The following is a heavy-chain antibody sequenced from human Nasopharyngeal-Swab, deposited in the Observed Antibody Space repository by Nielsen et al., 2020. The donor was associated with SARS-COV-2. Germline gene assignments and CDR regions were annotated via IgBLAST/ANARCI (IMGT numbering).Heavy chain of an antibody. CDR3: ARAQNVLRFLEWTQPFDY. D-gene: IGHD3-3*01. CDR2: ISSSSSTI. V-gene: IGHV3-48*04. Sequence: VRQAPGKGLEWVSYISSSSSTIYYADSVKGRFPISRDNAKNSLYLQMNSLRAEDTAVYYCARAQNVLRFLEWTQPFDYWGQGTLVTVSS. J-gene: IGHJ4*02.